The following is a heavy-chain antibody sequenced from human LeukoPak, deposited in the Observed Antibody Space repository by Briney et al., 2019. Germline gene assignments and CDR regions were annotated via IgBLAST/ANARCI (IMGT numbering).Heavy chain of an antibody. CDR1: GGTFSSYA. D-gene: IGHD1-14*01. Sequence: ASVKVSCKASGGTFSSYAISWVRQAPGQGLEWMGRFIPILGIAHYAQNFQGRATITADKSTTTAYMELSSLRSEDTAVYYCARDEATIMTTDALDIWGQGTMVTVSS. J-gene: IGHJ3*02. V-gene: IGHV1-69*04. CDR3: ARDEATIMTTDALDI. CDR2: FIPILGIA.